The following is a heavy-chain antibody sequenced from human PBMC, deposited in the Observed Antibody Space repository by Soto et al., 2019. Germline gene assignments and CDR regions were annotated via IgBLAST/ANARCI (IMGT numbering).Heavy chain of an antibody. CDR3: ARLHNGYYYYMDV. Sequence: PSETLSLTCTVSGGSISSGDYYWSWIRQPPGKGLEWIGYIYYSGSTNYNPSLKSRVTISVDTSKNQFSLKLSSVTAADTAVYYCARLHNGYYYYMDVPGKGTTVTVSS. J-gene: IGHJ6*03. CDR2: IYYSGST. D-gene: IGHD1-20*01. CDR1: GGSISSGDYY. V-gene: IGHV4-61*08.